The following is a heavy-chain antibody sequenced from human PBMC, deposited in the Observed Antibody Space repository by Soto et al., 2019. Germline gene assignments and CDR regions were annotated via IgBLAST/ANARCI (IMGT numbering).Heavy chain of an antibody. CDR1: GGTFSSYA. D-gene: IGHD3-10*01. CDR3: AREGASSGLNNWFDP. Sequence: GASVKVSCKASGGTFSSYAISWVRQAPGQGLEWMGGIIPIFGTANYAQKFQGRVTITADESTSTAYMELSSLRSEDTAVYYCAREGASSGLNNWFDPWGQGTLVTVSS. J-gene: IGHJ5*02. CDR2: IIPIFGTA. V-gene: IGHV1-69*13.